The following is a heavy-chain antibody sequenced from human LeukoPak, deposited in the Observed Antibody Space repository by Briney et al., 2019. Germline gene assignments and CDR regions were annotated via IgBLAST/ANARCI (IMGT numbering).Heavy chain of an antibody. CDR2: ISSASGTI. Sequence: GGSLRLSCAASGFTFKSFGMNWVRQAPGKGLEWASYISSASGTIYYADSVKGRFTTSRDNGKNSLFLQMSSLRVEDTAIYYCARGRGYCNSTTCALDAFDIWGRGTTATVSS. CDR3: ARGRGYCNSTTCALDAFDI. J-gene: IGHJ3*02. D-gene: IGHD2/OR15-2a*01. CDR1: GFTFKSFG. V-gene: IGHV3-48*01.